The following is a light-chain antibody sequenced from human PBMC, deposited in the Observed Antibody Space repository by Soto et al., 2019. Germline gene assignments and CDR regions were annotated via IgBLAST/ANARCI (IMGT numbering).Light chain of an antibody. CDR3: QQYYSYPGT. CDR2: YTS. V-gene: IGKV3-11*01. J-gene: IGKJ3*01. CDR1: QYVGTR. Sequence: EIVLTQSPATLSSSPGETATLSCRASQYVGTRLAWYQHKPGQAPRLLIYYTSNRATGIPARFSGSGSGTDFTLTISCLQSEDFATYYCQQYYSYPGTFGPGTKVDIK.